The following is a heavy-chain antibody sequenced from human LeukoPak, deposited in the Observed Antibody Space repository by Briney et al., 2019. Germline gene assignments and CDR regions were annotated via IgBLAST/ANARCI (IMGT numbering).Heavy chain of an antibody. Sequence: GASVKVSRKTSGYRFTGYYLHWVRQAPGQGLEWMGWMNPKSGATDYARKFQGRVTMTRDTSISTAYMELTRLRSDDTAVYFCARGSDYDDYFYMDFWGKGTTVTVSS. CDR2: MNPKSGAT. J-gene: IGHJ6*03. V-gene: IGHV1-2*02. CDR3: ARGSDYDDYFYMDF. CDR1: GYRFTGYY.